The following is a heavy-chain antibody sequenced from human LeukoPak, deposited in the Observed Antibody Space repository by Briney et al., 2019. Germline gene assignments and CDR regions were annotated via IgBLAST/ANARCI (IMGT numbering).Heavy chain of an antibody. V-gene: IGHV1-18*04. CDR1: GYTFTSYY. D-gene: IGHD3-10*01. J-gene: IGHJ6*02. Sequence: GASVKVSCKASGYTFTSYYMHWVRQAPGQGLEWMGWISAYNGNTNYAQKLQGRVTMTTDTSTSTAYMELRSLRSDGTAVYYCARDLITMVREVPLSSTYGMDVWGQGTTVTVSS. CDR3: ARDLITMVREVPLSSTYGMDV. CDR2: ISAYNGNT.